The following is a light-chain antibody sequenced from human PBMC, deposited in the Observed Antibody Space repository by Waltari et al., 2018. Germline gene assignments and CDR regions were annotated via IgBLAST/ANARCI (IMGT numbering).Light chain of an antibody. J-gene: IGLJ1*01. CDR1: SLRSNY. V-gene: IGLV3-19*01. Sequence: SPELTQDPAVSVALGRPVRITCQGDSLRSNYASWYQQKPGQAPVLVIYGKNNRPSGIPDRFSGSSSGNTASLTITGAQAEDEADYYCNSRDSSGNHYVFGTGTKVTVL. CDR3: NSRDSSGNHYV. CDR2: GKN.